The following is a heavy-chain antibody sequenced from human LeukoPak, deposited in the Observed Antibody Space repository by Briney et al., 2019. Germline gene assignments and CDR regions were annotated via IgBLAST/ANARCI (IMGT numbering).Heavy chain of an antibody. D-gene: IGHD3-22*01. Sequence: PGGSLRLSCAASGFTFSSYAMHWVRQPPGKGLEWIGSIYDSGSTYYNPPLKSRVTISVDTSKNQFSLKLNSVTAADTAVYYCARAGGHYDSSGYYYFDYWGQGTLVTVSS. CDR2: IYDSGST. V-gene: IGHV4-39*01. J-gene: IGHJ4*02. CDR3: ARAGGHYDSSGYYYFDY. CDR1: GFTFSSYAMH.